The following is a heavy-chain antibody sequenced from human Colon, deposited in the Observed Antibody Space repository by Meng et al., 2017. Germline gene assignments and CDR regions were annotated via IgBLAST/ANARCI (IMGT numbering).Heavy chain of an antibody. D-gene: IGHD2/OR15-2a*01. Sequence: GESLKISCAASGFIFSRYGMHWVRQAPGKGLEWVADIGHDGSKTYYADSVKGRFTISRDYSKNSVFLQMNTLKAEDTAVYYCARDNDGNSQSSQFDYWGQGTLVTVSS. CDR2: IGHDGSKT. J-gene: IGHJ4*02. V-gene: IGHV3-33*01. CDR3: ARDNDGNSQSSQFDY. CDR1: GFIFSRYG.